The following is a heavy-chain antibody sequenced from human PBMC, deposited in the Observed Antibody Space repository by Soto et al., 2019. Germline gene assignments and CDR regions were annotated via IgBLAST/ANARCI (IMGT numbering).Heavy chain of an antibody. J-gene: IGHJ4*02. Sequence: QVQLVESGGGVVQPGRSLRLSCAASGFTFSSYGMHWVRQAPGKGLEWVAVISYDGSNKYYADSVKGRFTISRDNSKNKLYLQMNSLRAHDTAVYYCAKDQYDFWSGLFDYWGQGTLVTVSS. V-gene: IGHV3-30*18. CDR2: ISYDGSNK. CDR3: AKDQYDFWSGLFDY. CDR1: GFTFSSYG. D-gene: IGHD3-3*01.